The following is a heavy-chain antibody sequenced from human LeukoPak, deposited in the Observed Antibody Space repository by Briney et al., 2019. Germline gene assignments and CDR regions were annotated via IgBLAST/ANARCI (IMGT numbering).Heavy chain of an antibody. V-gene: IGHV3-64*01. Sequence: GSLRLSCAASGFTFSSYAMHWVRQAPGKGLEYVSAISSNGGSTYYANSVKGRFTISRDNSKNTLYLQMGSLRAEDMAVYYCARTPSTSETAAGSFDYWGQGTLVTVSS. CDR1: GFTFSSYA. CDR3: ARTPSTSETAAGSFDY. D-gene: IGHD6-13*01. CDR2: ISSNGGST. J-gene: IGHJ4*02.